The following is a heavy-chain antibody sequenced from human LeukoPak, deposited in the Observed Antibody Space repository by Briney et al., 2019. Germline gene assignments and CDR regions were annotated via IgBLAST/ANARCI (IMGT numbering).Heavy chain of an antibody. D-gene: IGHD6-6*01. V-gene: IGHV4-34*01. CDR2: INHSGST. Sequence: SETLSLTCAVYGGSFSGYYWSWIRQPPGKGVEWIGEINHSGSTNYNPSLKSRVTISVDTSKNQFSLKLSSVTAADTAVYYCARGRGHIAARIFYFDYWGQGTLVTVSS. J-gene: IGHJ4*02. CDR3: ARGRGHIAARIFYFDY. CDR1: GGSFSGYY.